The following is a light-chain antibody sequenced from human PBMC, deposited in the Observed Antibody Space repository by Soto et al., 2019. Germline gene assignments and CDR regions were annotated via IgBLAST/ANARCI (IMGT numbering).Light chain of an antibody. CDR3: QQYYSTLALT. Sequence: DIVMTQSPDSLAVSLGERATINCKSSQSVLYSSNNKNYLAWYQQKPGQPPKLLIYWASTRESGVPDRFSGSRSGTDFTLTISSLQAEDVAAYYCQQYYSTLALTFGGGTKVEIK. J-gene: IGKJ4*01. V-gene: IGKV4-1*01. CDR1: QSVLYSSNNKNY. CDR2: WAS.